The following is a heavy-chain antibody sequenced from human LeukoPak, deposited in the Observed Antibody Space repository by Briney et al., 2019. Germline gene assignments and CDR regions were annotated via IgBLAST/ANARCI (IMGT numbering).Heavy chain of an antibody. V-gene: IGHV3-30-3*01. D-gene: IGHD3-22*01. CDR2: ISYDGSNK. CDR1: GFTFSNSA. Sequence: GASVKVSCKASGFTFSNSAVHWVRQAPGKGLEWVAVISYDGSNKYYADSVKGRFTISRDNSKNTLFLQMNSLRAEDTAVYYCARDNQIITVNWFEPWGQGTLVTVSS. J-gene: IGHJ5*02. CDR3: ARDNQIITVNWFEP.